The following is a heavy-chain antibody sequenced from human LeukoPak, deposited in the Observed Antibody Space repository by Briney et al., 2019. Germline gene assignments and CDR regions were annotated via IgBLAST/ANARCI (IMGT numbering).Heavy chain of an antibody. CDR3: ARDQRRTTVTFLYNYYYGLDV. CDR2: ISGSGTYT. Sequence: PGGSLRLSCAASGFTFGDFYMSWIRQAPGKGLEWVSYISGSGTYTNYADSVKGRFTISRDNARNSMYLELDSLRAEDTAVYHCARDQRRTTVTFLYNYYYGLDVWGQGTAVTVSS. J-gene: IGHJ6*02. V-gene: IGHV3-11*05. D-gene: IGHD4-17*01. CDR1: GFTFGDFY.